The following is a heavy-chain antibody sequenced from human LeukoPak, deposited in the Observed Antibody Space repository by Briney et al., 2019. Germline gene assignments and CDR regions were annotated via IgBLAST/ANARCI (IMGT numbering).Heavy chain of an antibody. CDR1: GGTFSSYA. Sequence: SVKVSCKASGGTFSSYAISWVRQAPGQGLEWMGGIIPIFGTANYAQKFQGRVTITTDESTSTAYMELSSLRSDDTAVYYCATPHELYGDLDYWGQGTLVTVSS. CDR2: IIPIFGTA. V-gene: IGHV1-69*05. D-gene: IGHD4-17*01. J-gene: IGHJ4*02. CDR3: ATPHELYGDLDY.